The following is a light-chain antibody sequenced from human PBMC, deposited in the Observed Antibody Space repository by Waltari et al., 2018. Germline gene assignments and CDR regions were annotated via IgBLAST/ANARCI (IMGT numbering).Light chain of an antibody. Sequence: EIVLTQSPATLSLSPGERATLSCRSSQSVSSYLAWYQQKVGQAPRLLIYDASNRATGIPARFSGSGSGTDFTFTISSLEPEDFAVYYSLQRSSWPWTFGQGTKVEIK. J-gene: IGKJ1*01. CDR3: LQRSSWPWT. CDR2: DAS. V-gene: IGKV3-11*01. CDR1: QSVSSY.